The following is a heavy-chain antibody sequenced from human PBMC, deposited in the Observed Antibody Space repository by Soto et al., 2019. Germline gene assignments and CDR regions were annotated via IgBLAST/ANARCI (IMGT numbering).Heavy chain of an antibody. CDR2: INPGNGDT. D-gene: IGHD2-2*01. V-gene: IGHV1-3*01. Sequence: GASVKVSGKTSGYSFTKYGLHWVRQAPGQRLEWMGWINPGNGDTKYSQKFQGRVTITRDTSATTAYMELSSLRSEDSAVFYCARTDCSSTSCYNYYYYGMDVWGQGTTVTVSS. CDR1: GYSFTKYG. CDR3: ARTDCSSTSCYNYYYYGMDV. J-gene: IGHJ6*02.